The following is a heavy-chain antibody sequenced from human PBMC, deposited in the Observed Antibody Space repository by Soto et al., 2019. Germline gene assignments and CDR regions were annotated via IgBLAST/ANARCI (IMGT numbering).Heavy chain of an antibody. CDR3: VRQRTTVITQACFDY. Sequence: ETLSLTWTVSGGSVTDSSYYWGWIRQSPGKGLEWIGSVYYRGRSYSKSSVKSRVTISVDTSKNQFSLNLNSVTASDTAVYFCVRQRTTVITQACFDYWGPGALVTGSS. CDR2: VYYRGRS. CDR1: GGSVTDSSYY. J-gene: IGHJ4*02. V-gene: IGHV4-39*01. D-gene: IGHD4-4*01.